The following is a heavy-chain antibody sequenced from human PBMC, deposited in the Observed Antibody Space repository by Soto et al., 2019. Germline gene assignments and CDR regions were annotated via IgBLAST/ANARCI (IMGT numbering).Heavy chain of an antibody. CDR2: IYGGLTT. D-gene: IGHD6-13*01. CDR1: GFTVSSTY. Sequence: EVQLVESGGGLIQPGGSLRLSCAASGFTVSSTYMTWVRQAPGKGLEWVSVIYGGLTTSYADSVKGRFTISRDNSKNTLFLQMNSLRAEDKAVYYWARDRKEAAGTPRFNYFYGMEGWGQGTTVTVSS. CDR3: ARDRKEAAGTPRFNYFYGMEG. V-gene: IGHV3-53*01. J-gene: IGHJ6*02.